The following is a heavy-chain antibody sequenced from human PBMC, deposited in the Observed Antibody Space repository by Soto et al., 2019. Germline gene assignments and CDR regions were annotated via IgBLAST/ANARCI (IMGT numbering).Heavy chain of an antibody. J-gene: IGHJ6*02. CDR3: ARVLLWFGDYGMDF. Sequence: QVQLVQSGVEVKKPGASVKVSCKASGYTFTSYDINWVRQATGQGLEWMGWMNPNSGNTGYAQKFQGRVTMTRNTSISTAYMEQSSLRSEDTAVYYCARVLLWFGDYGMDFWGQGTTVTVSS. CDR1: GYTFTSYD. V-gene: IGHV1-8*01. D-gene: IGHD3-10*01. CDR2: MNPNSGNT.